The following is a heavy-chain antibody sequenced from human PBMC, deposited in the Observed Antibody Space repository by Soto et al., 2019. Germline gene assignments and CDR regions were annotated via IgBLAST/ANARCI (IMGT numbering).Heavy chain of an antibody. CDR2: VNAGNDST. CDR3: AREVPYGYSRFDY. V-gene: IGHV1-3*01. D-gene: IGHD5-18*01. Sequence: GASVKVSCKTSGYTFTNNVIHWVRQAPGQRLQWIGWVNAGNDSTNWSRDFQGRLTLTKDTAATTAYMELSSLTPEDTATYFCAREVPYGYSRFDYWGQGTLVTVSS. CDR1: GYTFTNNV. J-gene: IGHJ4*02.